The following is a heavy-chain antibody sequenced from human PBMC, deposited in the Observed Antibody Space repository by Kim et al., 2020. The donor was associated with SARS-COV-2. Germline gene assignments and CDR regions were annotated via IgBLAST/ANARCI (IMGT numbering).Heavy chain of an antibody. D-gene: IGHD3-16*02. V-gene: IGHV3-7*03. CDR2: IKQDGSEK. CDR1: GFTFSSYW. CDR3: ARDGGSPMITFGGVIVTEYLDY. J-gene: IGHJ4*02. Sequence: GGSLRLSCAASGFTFSSYWMSWVRQAPGKGLEWVANIKQDGSEKYYVDSVKGRFTISRDNAKNSLYLQMNSLRAEDTAVYYCARDGGSPMITFGGVIVTEYLDYWGQGTLVTVSS.